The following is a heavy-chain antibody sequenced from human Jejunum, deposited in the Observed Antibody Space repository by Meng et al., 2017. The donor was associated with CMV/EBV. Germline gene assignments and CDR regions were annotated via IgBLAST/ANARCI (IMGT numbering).Heavy chain of an antibody. D-gene: IGHD2-21*01. V-gene: IGHV3-7*01. CDR1: GFISSHDW. CDR3: AKGSYF. Sequence: SLKISCVVSGFISSHDWMSWVRQAPGKGLEWVASIKPDGTEEFYVDSVKGRFTISRDNSKNVLFLQMSGLKIEDTAVYYCAKGSYFLGQGTTVTVSS. CDR2: IKPDGTEE. J-gene: IGHJ6*02.